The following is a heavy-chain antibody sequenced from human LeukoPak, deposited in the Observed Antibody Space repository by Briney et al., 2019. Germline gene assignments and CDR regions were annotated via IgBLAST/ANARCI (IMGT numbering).Heavy chain of an antibody. J-gene: IGHJ4*02. Sequence: GALVKVSCKASGGTFSSYAISWVRQAPGQGLEWMGGIIPIFGTANYAQKFQGRVTITTDESTSTAYMELSSLRSEDTAVYYCASPGLDPLEYWGQGTLVTVSS. CDR1: GGTFSSYA. CDR3: ASPGLDPLEY. CDR2: IIPIFGTA. V-gene: IGHV1-69*05. D-gene: IGHD1-1*01.